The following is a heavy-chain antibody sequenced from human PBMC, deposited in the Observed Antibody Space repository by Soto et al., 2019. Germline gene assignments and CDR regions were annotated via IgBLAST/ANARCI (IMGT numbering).Heavy chain of an antibody. V-gene: IGHV3-23*01. CDR3: AKDRVDIVVVVAATFDY. CDR2: ISGSGGST. Sequence: GGSLRLSCAAAGFTFSSYAMSWVRQAPGKGLEWVSAISGSGGSTYYAASVKGRFTISRDNSKNTLYLQMNSLRAEDTAVYYCAKDRVDIVVVVAATFDYWGQGTLVTVSS. CDR1: GFTFSSYA. D-gene: IGHD2-15*01. J-gene: IGHJ4*02.